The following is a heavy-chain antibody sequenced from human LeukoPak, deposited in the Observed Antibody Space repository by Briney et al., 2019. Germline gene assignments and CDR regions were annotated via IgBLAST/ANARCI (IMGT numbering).Heavy chain of an antibody. CDR1: GGSISSGSYY. J-gene: IGHJ5*02. D-gene: IGHD5/OR15-5a*01. CDR2: IYTSGPT. CDR3: ARECPNWFDP. V-gene: IGHV4-61*02. Sequence: SETLSLTRTISGGSISSGSYYWSWIRQPAGKGLEWIGRIYTSGPTTYNPSLNSRVTISLDTSKNQFSLKLSSVTAADTAVYYCARECPNWFDPWGQGTLVTVSS.